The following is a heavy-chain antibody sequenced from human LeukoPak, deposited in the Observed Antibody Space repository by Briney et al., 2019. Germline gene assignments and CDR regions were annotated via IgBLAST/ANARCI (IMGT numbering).Heavy chain of an antibody. V-gene: IGHV3-15*01. Sequence: NPGGSLRLSPAASGITFSNARMSWVRQGPGKGLEWVGHVKSKTDAGTADYAAPVRGRFIMSRDDSKNTLYLQANSLKTEDTAVYYCTTVLFHPPRYYSDSSGYYYTFYYGMDVWGQGTTVTVSS. CDR2: VKSKTDAGTA. CDR1: GITFSNAR. J-gene: IGHJ6*02. D-gene: IGHD3-22*01. CDR3: TTVLFHPPRYYSDSSGYYYTFYYGMDV.